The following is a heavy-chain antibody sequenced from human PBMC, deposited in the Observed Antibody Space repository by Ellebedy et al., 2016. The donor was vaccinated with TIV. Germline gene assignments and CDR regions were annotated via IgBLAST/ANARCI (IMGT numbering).Heavy chain of an antibody. V-gene: IGHV3-7*01. D-gene: IGHD2-8*01. J-gene: IGHJ4*02. CDR1: GFTFSTYW. Sequence: GESLKISCAASGFTFSTYWMTWVRQAPGKGLEWVANIKQDGSEKDYVGSVRGRFTISRDNSRNTLFLHLDNLRTEDTAVYYCAKWFKEGFCTTGACAYYDSWGQGARVTVSS. CDR3: AKWFKEGFCTTGACAYYDS. CDR2: IKQDGSEK.